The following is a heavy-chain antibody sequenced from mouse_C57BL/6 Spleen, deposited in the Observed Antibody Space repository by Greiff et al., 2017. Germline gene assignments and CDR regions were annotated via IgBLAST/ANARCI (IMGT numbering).Heavy chain of an antibody. CDR1: GYTFTDYN. Sequence: EVKLMESGPELVKPGASVKMSCKASGYTFTDYNMHWVKQSHGKSLEWIGYINPNNGGTSYNQKFKGKATLTVNKSSSTAYMELRSLTSEDSAVYYCASQSNYSFAYWGQGTLVTVSA. J-gene: IGHJ3*01. CDR2: INPNNGGT. D-gene: IGHD2-5*01. V-gene: IGHV1-22*01. CDR3: ASQSNYSFAY.